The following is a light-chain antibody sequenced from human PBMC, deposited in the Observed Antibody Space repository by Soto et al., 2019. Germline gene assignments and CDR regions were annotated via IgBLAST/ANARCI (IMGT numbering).Light chain of an antibody. J-gene: IGKJ5*01. Sequence: DIQMTQSPSSLSASVGDRVTITCRASENIARHLNWYQQKPGKAPKLLIYAASSLQNGVPSRFRGGGSGTDFTLTISNLQPEDFATYYCQQSYSTLSITCGQGTRLEIK. CDR1: ENIARH. CDR3: QQSYSTLSIT. CDR2: AAS. V-gene: IGKV1-39*01.